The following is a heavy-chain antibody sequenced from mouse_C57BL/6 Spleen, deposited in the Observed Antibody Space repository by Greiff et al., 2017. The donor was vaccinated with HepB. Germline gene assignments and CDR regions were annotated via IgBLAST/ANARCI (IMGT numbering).Heavy chain of an antibody. D-gene: IGHD2-4*01. J-gene: IGHJ3*01. CDR1: GYSFTGYY. CDR3: ARSYDYDDAFAY. CDR2: INPSTGGT. Sequence: EVQLQQSGPELVKPGASVKISCKASGYSFTGYYMNWVKQSPEKSLEWIGEINPSTGGTTYNQKFKAKATLTVDKSSSTAYMQLKSLTSEDSAVYYCARSYDYDDAFAYWGQGTLVTVSA. V-gene: IGHV1-42*01.